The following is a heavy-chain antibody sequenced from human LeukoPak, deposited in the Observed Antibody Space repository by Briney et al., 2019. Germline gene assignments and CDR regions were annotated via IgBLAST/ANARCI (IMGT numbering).Heavy chain of an antibody. J-gene: IGHJ6*03. D-gene: IGHD3-16*01. Sequence: PSETLSLTCTVSGGSISSYYWSWIRQPPGKGLEWIGYIYYSGSTNYNPSLKSRVTISVDTSKNQFSLKLSSVTAADTAVYYCARETSQKGAHYMDVSGKGTTVTISS. CDR2: IYYSGST. CDR3: ARETSQKGAHYMDV. CDR1: GGSISSYY. V-gene: IGHV4-59*01.